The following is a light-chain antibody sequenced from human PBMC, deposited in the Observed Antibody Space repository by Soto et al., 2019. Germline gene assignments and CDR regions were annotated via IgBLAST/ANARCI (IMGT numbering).Light chain of an antibody. J-gene: IGKJ5*01. CDR2: WAS. CDR1: QSVLYSSNNKNY. Sequence: DIVMTQSPDSLAGSLGERATINCKSSQSVLYSSNNKNYLAWYQQKPGQSPKALIYWASTRESGVPDRFSGSGSGTDFTLTISSLQAEDVAVYYCQQYYTTPWTFGQGTRLEIK. V-gene: IGKV4-1*01. CDR3: QQYYTTPWT.